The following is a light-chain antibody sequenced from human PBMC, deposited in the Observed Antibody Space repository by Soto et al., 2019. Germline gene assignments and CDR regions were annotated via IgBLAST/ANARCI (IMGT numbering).Light chain of an antibody. CDR2: DVN. CDR1: SSDVGGYHY. Sequence: QSALTQPRSVSGSPGQSVTLSCTGTSSDVGGYHYVSWYQHHPGKAPKIIIYDVNKRPSGVPDRFSGSKSGNTASLTISGLQTEDEADYYCSSYTSSSIPFVFGTGTKLTVL. V-gene: IGLV2-11*01. J-gene: IGLJ1*01. CDR3: SSYTSSSIPFV.